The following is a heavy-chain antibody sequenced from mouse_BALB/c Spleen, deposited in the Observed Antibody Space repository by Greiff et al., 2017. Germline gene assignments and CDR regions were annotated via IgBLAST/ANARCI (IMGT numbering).Heavy chain of an antibody. D-gene: IGHD2-2*01. V-gene: IGHV4-1*02. Sequence: EVQLQESGGGLVQPGGSLKLSCAASGFDFSRYWMSWVRQAPGKGLEWIGEINPDSSTINYTPSLKDKFIISRDNAKNTLYLQMSKVRSEDTALYYCAIYGYDEGYYFDYWGQGTTLTVSS. CDR1: GFDFSRYW. CDR3: AIYGYDEGYYFDY. CDR2: INPDSSTI. J-gene: IGHJ2*01.